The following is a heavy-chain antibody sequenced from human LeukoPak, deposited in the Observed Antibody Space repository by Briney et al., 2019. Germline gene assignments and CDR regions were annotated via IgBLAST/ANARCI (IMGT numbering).Heavy chain of an antibody. J-gene: IGHJ4*02. V-gene: IGHV1-8*01. Sequence: ASVKVSCKASGYTFTSYNINWVRQATGQGLEWMGWMNPNSGNTGYAQKFQGRVTMTRNTSISTAYMELSSLRSEDTAVYYCARRYDFWSGYQDYWGQGTLVTVSS. CDR2: MNPNSGNT. CDR1: GYTFTSYN. CDR3: ARRYDFWSGYQDY. D-gene: IGHD3-3*01.